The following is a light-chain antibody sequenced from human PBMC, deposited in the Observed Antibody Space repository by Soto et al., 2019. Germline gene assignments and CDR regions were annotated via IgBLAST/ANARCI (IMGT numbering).Light chain of an antibody. V-gene: IGKV3-15*01. CDR3: QQYDNWPPIT. CDR2: GAS. Sequence: EIVMTQSPATLSVSPGESATLSCRASQSVSTNLAWHQQKPGQAPRLLIYGASTRATGIPARFSGSGSGTEFTLTISSLQSEDFAVYYCQQYDNWPPITFGQGTRLEIK. J-gene: IGKJ5*01. CDR1: QSVSTN.